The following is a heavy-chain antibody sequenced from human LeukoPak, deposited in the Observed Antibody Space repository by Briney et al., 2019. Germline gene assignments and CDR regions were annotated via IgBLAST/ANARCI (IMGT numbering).Heavy chain of an antibody. CDR2: LNKDESAK. CDR1: GFTFSSYW. V-gene: IGHV3-7*04. Sequence: GGSLRLSCVASGFTFSSYWMSWVRQAPGKGLEWVAILNKDESAKMYVDSVKGRFTISRDNAQNSLHLQMHSLRAEDTAVYFCGRDYDRTVDFWGQGTLVTVSS. D-gene: IGHD3-22*01. CDR3: GRDYDRTVDF. J-gene: IGHJ4*02.